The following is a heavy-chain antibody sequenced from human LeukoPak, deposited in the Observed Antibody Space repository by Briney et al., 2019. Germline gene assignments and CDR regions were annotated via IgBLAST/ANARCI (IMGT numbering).Heavy chain of an antibody. CDR3: AKGDGYSSPWYFDL. CDR2: ISNSGTTV. V-gene: IGHV3-48*03. Sequence: GGSLRPSCAASVLTFSNYDMNWVRQAPGKGLEWVSYISNSGTTVYHADSVKGRFTISRDNAKNSVSLQLVSLRAEDTDIYYCAKGDGYSSPWYFDLWGQGTLVTVSS. J-gene: IGHJ4*02. CDR1: VLTFSNYD. D-gene: IGHD5-18*01.